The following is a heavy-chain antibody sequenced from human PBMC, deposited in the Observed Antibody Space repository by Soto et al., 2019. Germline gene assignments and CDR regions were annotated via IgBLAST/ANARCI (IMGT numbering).Heavy chain of an antibody. D-gene: IGHD6-25*01. CDR3: ARVFSSGSGWMYYFDF. CDR2: IYYTGAT. Sequence: QVELQESGPRLVKSSGTLSLTCEVSSGSISTGNWWSWVRQPPGKGLEWIGEIYYTGATNYNPSLKSRVTMTIDKSKDQFYLILTSATAADTAVDYCARVFSSGSGWMYYFDFWGQGILVSVSS. V-gene: IGHV4-4*02. J-gene: IGHJ4*02. CDR1: SGSISTGNW.